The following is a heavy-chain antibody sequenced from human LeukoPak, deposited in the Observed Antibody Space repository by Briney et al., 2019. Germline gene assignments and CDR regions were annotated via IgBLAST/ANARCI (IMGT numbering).Heavy chain of an antibody. CDR3: ASRLRGPGGWFDP. CDR2: ISYSGST. V-gene: IGHV4-59*08. CDR1: AGSISSYY. Sequence: SETLSLTCTVSAGSISSYYWSWIRQPPGKGLEWIGCISYSGSTKYNPSLKSRVTISVDTSKNHFSLKLSSVTAADTAVYYCASRLRGPGGWFDPWGQGTLVTVSS. J-gene: IGHJ5*02. D-gene: IGHD3-16*01.